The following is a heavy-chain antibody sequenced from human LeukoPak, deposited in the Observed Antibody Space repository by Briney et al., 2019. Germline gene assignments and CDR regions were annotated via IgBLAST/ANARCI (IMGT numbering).Heavy chain of an antibody. D-gene: IGHD6-19*01. CDR2: INPNSGGT. CDR3: ARRRSSGAYGMDV. J-gene: IGHJ6*02. CDR1: GYTFTGYY. V-gene: IGHV1-2*02. Sequence: ASVKVSCKASGYTFTGYYMHWVRQAPRQGLEWMGWINPNSGGTNFAQKFQGRVTMTRDTSISTGYMELSRLRSDDTAVYYCARRRSSGAYGMDVWGQGTTVTVSS.